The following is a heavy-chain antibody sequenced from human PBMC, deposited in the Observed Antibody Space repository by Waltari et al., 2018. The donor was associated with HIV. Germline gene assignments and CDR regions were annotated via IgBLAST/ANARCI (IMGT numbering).Heavy chain of an antibody. Sequence: QVQLQESGPGLVKPSQTLSLTCTVSGGSISSGSYYWSWIRQPAGKGLEWIGRIYTSGSTNYNPSLKSRVTISVDTSKNQFSLKLSSVTAADTAVYYCARGSPVTIFGVVILYYFDYWGQGTLVTVSS. J-gene: IGHJ4*02. V-gene: IGHV4-61*02. CDR2: IYTSGST. D-gene: IGHD3-3*01. CDR3: ARGSPVTIFGVVILYYFDY. CDR1: GGSISSGSYY.